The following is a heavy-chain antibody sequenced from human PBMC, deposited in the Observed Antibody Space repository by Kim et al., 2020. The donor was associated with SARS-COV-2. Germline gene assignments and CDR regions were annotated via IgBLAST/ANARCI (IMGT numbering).Heavy chain of an antibody. CDR2: INHSGST. J-gene: IGHJ5*02. D-gene: IGHD3-10*01. V-gene: IGHV4-34*01. CDR1: GGSFSGYY. CDR3: AKTYYYGSDFSNWFDP. Sequence: SETLSLTCAVYGGSFSGYYWSWIRQPPGKGLEWIGEINHSGSTNYNQSLKSRVTISVDTSKNQFSLKLSSVTAADTAVYYCAKTYYYGSDFSNWFDPWGQGTLVTVSS.